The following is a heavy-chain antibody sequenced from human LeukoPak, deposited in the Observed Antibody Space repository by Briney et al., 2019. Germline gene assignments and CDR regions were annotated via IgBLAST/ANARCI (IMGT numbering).Heavy chain of an antibody. J-gene: IGHJ4*02. V-gene: IGHV3-21*01. CDR2: ISSSSGYI. CDR1: GFTFSSYS. Sequence: GGSLRLSRAASGFTFSSYSMNWVRQAPGKGPEWVSSISSSSGYIFYADSVKGRFTVSRDNAKNSLFLQMNNLRAEDTAVYYCARDRGYCSGGTCYGLYFDYWGQGTLVTVSS. D-gene: IGHD2-15*01. CDR3: ARDRGYCSGGTCYGLYFDY.